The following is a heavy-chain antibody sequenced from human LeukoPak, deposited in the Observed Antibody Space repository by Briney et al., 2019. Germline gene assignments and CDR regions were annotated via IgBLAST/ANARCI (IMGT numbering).Heavy chain of an antibody. CDR1: GYTFTSYD. D-gene: IGHD6-19*01. CDR3: ARGHGSSLNPGGY. CDR2: MNPNSGNT. Sequence: PWASVKVSCKASGYTFTSYDINWVRQATGQGLEWMGWMNPNSGNTGYAQKFQGRVTMTRNTSISTAYMELSSLRSEDTAAYYCARGHGSSLNPGGYWGQGTLVTVSS. J-gene: IGHJ4*02. V-gene: IGHV1-8*01.